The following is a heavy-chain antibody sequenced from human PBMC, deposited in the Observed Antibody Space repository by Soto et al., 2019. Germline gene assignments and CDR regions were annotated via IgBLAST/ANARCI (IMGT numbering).Heavy chain of an antibody. V-gene: IGHV3-33*01. CDR1: GFTFSSYG. J-gene: IGHJ6*02. CDR3: ARELGDGYNYNYYYGMDV. D-gene: IGHD5-12*01. CDR2: IWYDGSNK. Sequence: GGSLRLSCAASGFTFSSYGMHCVRQAPGKGLEWVAVIWYDGSNKYYADSVKGRFTISRDNSKNTLYLQMNSLRAEDTAVYYCARELGDGYNYNYYYGMDVWGQGTTVTVSS.